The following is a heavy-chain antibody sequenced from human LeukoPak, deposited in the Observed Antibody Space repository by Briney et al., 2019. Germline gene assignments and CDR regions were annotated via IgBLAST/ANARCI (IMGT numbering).Heavy chain of an antibody. D-gene: IGHD6-19*01. CDR2: ISSVSSTI. CDR1: GLTHSSYR. Sequence: GGSLRLSCAASGLTHSSYRLHGVHQPPAKGVAWVSYISSVSSTIYYADSVKGRFTVSRDNAKSSLYLQMNSLRDEVTAVYYCARGRGWNFDCWGQGTLVTVSS. CDR3: ARGRGWNFDC. V-gene: IGHV3-48*02. J-gene: IGHJ4*02.